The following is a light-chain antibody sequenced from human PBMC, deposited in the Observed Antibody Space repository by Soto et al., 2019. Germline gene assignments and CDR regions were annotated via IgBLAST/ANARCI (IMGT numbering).Light chain of an antibody. V-gene: IGKV1D-8*01. Sequence: VSWMTQSPSLLSASTGDRVTISCRMGQDISSYLAWYQQKPGKAPELLIYAASTLQSGVPSRFSGSGSGTDFTLTISCLQSEDFATYYCQQYYSFPWTFGQGTKVEVK. CDR1: QDISSY. CDR2: AAS. J-gene: IGKJ1*01. CDR3: QQYYSFPWT.